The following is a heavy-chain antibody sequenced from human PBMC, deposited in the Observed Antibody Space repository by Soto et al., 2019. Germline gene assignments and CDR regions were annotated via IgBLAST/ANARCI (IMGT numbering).Heavy chain of an antibody. J-gene: IGHJ4*02. CDR2: IYYSGST. D-gene: IGHD6-13*01. Sequence: QLQLQESGPGLVKPSETLSLTCTVSGGSISSSSYYWGWIRQPPGKGLEWIGSIYYSGSTYYNPSLKSRVTISVDTSKNQFSLKLSSVTAADTAVYYCARHRFGSSPFDYWGQGTLVTVSS. CDR3: ARHRFGSSPFDY. CDR1: GGSISSSSYY. V-gene: IGHV4-39*01.